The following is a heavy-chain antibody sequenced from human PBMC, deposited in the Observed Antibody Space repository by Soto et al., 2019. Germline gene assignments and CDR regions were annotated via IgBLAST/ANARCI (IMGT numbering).Heavy chain of an antibody. Sequence: GGSLRLSCAAAGFNFSSYVMHWVRQAPGKGLEWVAVIWYDGGNKYYADSVKGRFTISRDNSKNTLYLQMNSLRAEDTAVYYCARDGQWLPRDGLRSSYYFDYWGQGTLVTVSS. CDR1: GFNFSSYV. D-gene: IGHD6-19*01. CDR3: ARDGQWLPRDGLRSSYYFDY. J-gene: IGHJ4*02. CDR2: IWYDGGNK. V-gene: IGHV3-33*01.